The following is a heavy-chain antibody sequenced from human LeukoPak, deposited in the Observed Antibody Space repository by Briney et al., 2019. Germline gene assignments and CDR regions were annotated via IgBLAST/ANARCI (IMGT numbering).Heavy chain of an antibody. D-gene: IGHD3-3*01. V-gene: IGHV4-61*02. CDR3: ARVYHYDFWSGYPFDAFDI. CDR1: GGSIGSGSYY. CDR2: IYTSGST. J-gene: IGHJ3*02. Sequence: PSQTLSLTCTVSGGSIGSGSYYWSWIRQPAGKGLEWIGRIYTSGSTNYSPSLKSRVTISVDTSKNQFSLKLSSVTAADTAVYYCARVYHYDFWSGYPFDAFDIWGQGTMVTVSS.